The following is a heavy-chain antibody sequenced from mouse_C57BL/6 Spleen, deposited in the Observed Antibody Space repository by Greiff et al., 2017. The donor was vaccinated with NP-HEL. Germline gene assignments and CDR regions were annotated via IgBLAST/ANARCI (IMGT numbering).Heavy chain of an antibody. CDR1: GFSLTSSG. V-gene: IGHV2-3*01. CDR2: IWGAGST. CDR3: AKLGRVYYFDY. Sequence: QFQLQQSGPGLVAPSQSLSITCTVSGFSLTSSGVSWVRPPPGKGLGWLGVIWGAGSTHYHSALISRLSISKDNSKSQVFLKLNSLQTDDTATYYCAKLGRVYYFDYWGQGTTRTVSS. D-gene: IGHD4-1*01. J-gene: IGHJ2*01.